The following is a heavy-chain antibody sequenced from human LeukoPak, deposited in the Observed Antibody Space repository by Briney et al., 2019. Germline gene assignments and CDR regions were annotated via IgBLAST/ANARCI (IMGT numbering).Heavy chain of an antibody. CDR3: ARDRASRDGYNAPLFDY. CDR1: GFTFSSYG. D-gene: IGHD5-24*01. CDR2: IWYDGSNK. J-gene: IGHJ4*02. V-gene: IGHV3-33*01. Sequence: GRSLRLSCAASGFTFSSYGMHWVRQAPGKGLEWVAVIWYDGSNKYYADSVKGRFTISRDNSKNTLYLQMNSLRAEDTAVNYCARDRASRDGYNAPLFDYWGQGTLVTVSS.